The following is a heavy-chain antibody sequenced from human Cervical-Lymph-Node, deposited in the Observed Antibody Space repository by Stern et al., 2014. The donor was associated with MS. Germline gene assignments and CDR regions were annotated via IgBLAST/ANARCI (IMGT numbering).Heavy chain of an antibody. CDR1: GGSISSSNW. CDR3: ARGGPLHGGMWYDYSFEH. D-gene: IGHD4-11*01. CDR2: IYDTGTR. Sequence: QVQLQESGPGLVKPSGTLSLTCAVSGGSISSSNWWSWVRQPPGKGLGVVGEIYDTGTRNYNPSLKSRVTISVDKSKNQFSLRLTSVTAADTAVYYCARGGPLHGGMWYDYSFEHWGQGTLVTVSP. V-gene: IGHV4-4*02. J-gene: IGHJ4*02.